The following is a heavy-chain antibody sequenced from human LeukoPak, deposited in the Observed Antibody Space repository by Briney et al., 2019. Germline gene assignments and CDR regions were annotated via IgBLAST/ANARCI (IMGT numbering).Heavy chain of an antibody. J-gene: IGHJ4*02. CDR2: THSSGGT. CDR1: GFTVSHNY. D-gene: IGHD4-23*01. V-gene: IGHV3-53*01. CDR3: ARVAAGYSVNYFDY. Sequence: PGGSLRLSCAASGFTVSHNYMSWVRQAPGKGLEWVSATHSSGGTYYADSVKGRFTISRDNVENSLYLQMNSLRDEDTAVYYCARVAAGYSVNYFDYWGQGTLVTVSS.